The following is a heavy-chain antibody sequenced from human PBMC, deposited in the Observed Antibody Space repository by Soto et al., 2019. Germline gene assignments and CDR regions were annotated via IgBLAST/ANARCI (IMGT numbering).Heavy chain of an antibody. CDR1: GGTFSGYY. CDR2: INHSGST. J-gene: IGHJ6*02. V-gene: IGHV4-34*01. Sequence: SETLSLTCAVYGGTFSGYYWSWIRQPPGKGLEWIGEINHSGSTNYNPPLKRRVTISVDTTKNQFTRKQSSVIAADTAVYYCARGEEGPTYFYYYYGMDVWGQGTTVT. CDR3: ARGEEGPTYFYYYYGMDV.